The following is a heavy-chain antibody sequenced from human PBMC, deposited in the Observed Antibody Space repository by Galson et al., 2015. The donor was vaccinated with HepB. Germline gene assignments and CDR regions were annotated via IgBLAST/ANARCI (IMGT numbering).Heavy chain of an antibody. J-gene: IGHJ6*02. D-gene: IGHD3-3*01. Sequence: SVKVSCKASGYTFTSYGISWVRQAPGQGLEWMGWISAYNGNTNYAQKLQGRVTMTTDTSTSTAYMELRSLRSDDTAVYYCARTAHYDFWSGYYPSYYYGMDVWGQGTTVTVSS. CDR2: ISAYNGNT. CDR3: ARTAHYDFWSGYYPSYYYGMDV. V-gene: IGHV1-18*01. CDR1: GYTFTSYG.